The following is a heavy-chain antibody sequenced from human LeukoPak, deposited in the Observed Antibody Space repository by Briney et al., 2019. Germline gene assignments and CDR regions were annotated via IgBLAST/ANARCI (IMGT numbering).Heavy chain of an antibody. Sequence: YPSETLSLTCTVSGGSMTSARHHWNWIRQPAGKGLEFIGHMYTSGSTRYNPSLKSRVTISIDTSKNEFSLELTSVTAADTAVYYCARLGTTGDPSQVDAFDIWGQGTMVTVSS. CDR2: MYTSGST. CDR1: GGSMTSARHH. CDR3: ARLGTTGDPSQVDAFDI. D-gene: IGHD1-26*01. J-gene: IGHJ3*02. V-gene: IGHV4-61*09.